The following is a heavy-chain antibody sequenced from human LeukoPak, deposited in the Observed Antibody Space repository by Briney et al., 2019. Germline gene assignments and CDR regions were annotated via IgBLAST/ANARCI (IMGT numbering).Heavy chain of an antibody. CDR2: ISSSSSYI. CDR3: AREDGTGCSSGWADHTGYYFDY. V-gene: IGHV3-21*01. Sequence: GGSLRLSCAASGFTFSSYSMNWVRQAPGKGLEWVSSISSSSSYIYYADSVKGRFTISRDNAKNSLYLQMNSLRAEDTAVYYCAREDGTGCSSGWADHTGYYFDYWGQGTLVTVSS. J-gene: IGHJ4*02. D-gene: IGHD6-19*01. CDR1: GFTFSSYS.